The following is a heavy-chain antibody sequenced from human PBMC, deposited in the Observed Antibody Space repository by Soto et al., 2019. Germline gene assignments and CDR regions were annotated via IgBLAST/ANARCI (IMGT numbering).Heavy chain of an antibody. Sequence: QVQLVESGGGVVQPGRSLRLSCAASGFTFSSYGMHWVRQAPGKGLEWVAVIWYDGSNKYYADSVKGRFTISRDNSKNTLYLQMNSLRAEDTAVDYCERDRRDGYSGGCDDWGQVTLVTVAS. D-gene: IGHD2-15*01. J-gene: IGHJ4*02. CDR3: ERDRRDGYSGGCDD. V-gene: IGHV3-33*01. CDR2: IWYDGSNK. CDR1: GFTFSSYG.